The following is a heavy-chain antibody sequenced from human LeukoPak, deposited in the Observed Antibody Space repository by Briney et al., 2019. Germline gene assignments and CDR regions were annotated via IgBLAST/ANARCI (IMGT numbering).Heavy chain of an antibody. V-gene: IGHV5-51*01. J-gene: IGHJ4*02. CDR2: IYPGDSDT. D-gene: IGHD2-2*01. CDR3: ARLSPCSSTSCYADY. Sequence: GESLKISCKGSGYSFTSYWIGWVRQMPGKGLEGIGIIYPGDSDTRYSPSFQGQVTISADKSISTAYLQWSSLKASDTAMYYCARLSPCSSTSCYADYWGQGTLLTVSS. CDR1: GYSFTSYW.